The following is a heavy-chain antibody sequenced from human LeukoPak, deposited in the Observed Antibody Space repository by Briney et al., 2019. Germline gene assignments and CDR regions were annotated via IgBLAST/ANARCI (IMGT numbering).Heavy chain of an antibody. V-gene: IGHV3-30-3*01. Sequence: GGSLTLSCAASGFTFSDYAVHWVRQAPGKGLEWVAVISFDGSNKFYADSVKGRFTISRDNSNNTLYVQMNSLRAEDTAVYYCARTASHYYDSRGFDYWGQGALVTVSS. CDR2: ISFDGSNK. CDR1: GFTFSDYA. CDR3: ARTASHYYDSRGFDY. D-gene: IGHD3-22*01. J-gene: IGHJ4*02.